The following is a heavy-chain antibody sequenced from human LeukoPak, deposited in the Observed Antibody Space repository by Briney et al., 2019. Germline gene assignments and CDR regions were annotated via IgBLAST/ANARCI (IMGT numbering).Heavy chain of an antibody. V-gene: IGHV3-48*03. D-gene: IGHD5-24*01. J-gene: IGHJ3*02. CDR1: GFTFSSYE. CDR3: ASLEMICAFDI. CDR2: ISSSGSTI. Sequence: PGGSLRLSCAASGFTFSSYEMNWVRQAPGKGLEWVSDISSSGSTIDYADPVKGRFTISRDNAKNSLYLQMNSLRAEDTAVYYCASLEMICAFDIWGQGTMVTVSS.